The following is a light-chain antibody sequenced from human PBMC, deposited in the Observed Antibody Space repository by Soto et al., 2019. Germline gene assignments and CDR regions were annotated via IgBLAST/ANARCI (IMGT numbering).Light chain of an antibody. Sequence: ETVMTQSPVTLSANPGDRATVSCRASQSVSIKVAWYQQKPGQAPRLLIYDTSTRAPGLPVRFSGSGSGTELTLAISSLQSEDFAIYYCQQYYDWPRTFGQGTRWISN. CDR2: DTS. CDR1: QSVSIK. V-gene: IGKV3-15*01. J-gene: IGKJ2*01. CDR3: QQYYDWPRT.